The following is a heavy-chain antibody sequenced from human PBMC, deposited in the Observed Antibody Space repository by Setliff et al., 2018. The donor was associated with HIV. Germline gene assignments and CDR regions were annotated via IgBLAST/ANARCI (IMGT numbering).Heavy chain of an antibody. CDR2: FNTETRNP. Sequence: ASVKVSCKASGYTFTSYGISWVRQAPGQGLEWMGWFNTETRNPMYAQAFKGRLVFSLDTSVSTAYLQINSLKAEDTAMYYCARVGSYWSTFDYWGQGARVTGAS. CDR1: GYTFTSYG. CDR3: ARVGSYWSTFDY. D-gene: IGHD1-26*01. V-gene: IGHV7-4-1*02. J-gene: IGHJ4*02.